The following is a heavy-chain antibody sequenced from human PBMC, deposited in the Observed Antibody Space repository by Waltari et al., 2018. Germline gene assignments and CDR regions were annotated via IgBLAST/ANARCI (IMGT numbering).Heavy chain of an antibody. CDR3: ARMGGVYPYNWFDP. CDR2: IYYSGST. D-gene: IGHD3-16*01. V-gene: IGHV4-59*01. Sequence: GLAWIGYIYYSGSTNYNPSLKSRVTISVDTSKNQFSLKLSSVTAADTAVYYCARMGGVYPYNWFDPWGQGTLVTVSS. J-gene: IGHJ5*02.